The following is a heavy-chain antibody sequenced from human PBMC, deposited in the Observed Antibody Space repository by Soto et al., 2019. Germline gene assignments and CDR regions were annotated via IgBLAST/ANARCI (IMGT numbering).Heavy chain of an antibody. D-gene: IGHD3-10*01. J-gene: IGHJ4*02. CDR1: GFSLSTSGVG. CDR2: IYWDDDK. Sequence: QITLKESGPTLVKPTQTLTLTCTFSGFSLSTSGVGVGWIRQPPGKALEWLALIYWDDDKRYSPSLKSRLTTRKXPXINQVVLTMTNMDPLDTATYYCAHRHRGGYGDYFDYWGQGTLVTVSS. V-gene: IGHV2-5*02. CDR3: AHRHRGGYGDYFDY.